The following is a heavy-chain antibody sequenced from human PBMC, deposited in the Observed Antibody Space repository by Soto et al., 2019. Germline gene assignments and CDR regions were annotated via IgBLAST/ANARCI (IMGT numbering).Heavy chain of an antibody. CDR2: IYSGGST. Sequence: GGSLRLSCAASGFTVSSNYMSWVRQAPGKGLEWVSVIYSGGSTYYADSVKGRFTISRHNSKNTLYLQMNSLRAEDTAVYYCARALGGCSSTSCRPKWGYYGMDVWGQGTTVTVSS. V-gene: IGHV3-53*04. CDR1: GFTVSSNY. CDR3: ARALGGCSSTSCRPKWGYYGMDV. D-gene: IGHD2-2*01. J-gene: IGHJ6*02.